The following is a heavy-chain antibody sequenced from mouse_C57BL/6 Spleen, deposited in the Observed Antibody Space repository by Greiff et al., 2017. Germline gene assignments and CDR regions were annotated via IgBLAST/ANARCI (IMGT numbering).Heavy chain of an antibody. D-gene: IGHD1-1*01. V-gene: IGHV5-16*01. J-gene: IGHJ2*01. CDR1: GFTFSDYY. Sequence: EVKVVESEGGLVQPGSSMKLSCTASGFTFSDYYMAWVRQVPEKGLEWVANINYDGSSTYYLDSLKSRFIISRDNAKNILYLQMSSLKSEDTATYYCAREDYYYFDYWGQGTTLTVSS. CDR3: AREDYYYFDY. CDR2: INYDGSST.